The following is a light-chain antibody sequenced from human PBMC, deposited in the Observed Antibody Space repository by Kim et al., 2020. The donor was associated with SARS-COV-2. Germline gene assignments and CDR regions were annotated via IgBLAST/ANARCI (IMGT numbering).Light chain of an antibody. CDR3: QVWDSSGDHPVV. CDR2: YDS. V-gene: IGLV3-21*01. CDR1: NIGSKS. Sequence: PGKTATITCAGNNIGSKSVHWYQQKPGLAPVMVISYDSDRPSGIPERFSGSNSGYTATLTSSRVEAGDEADYYCQVWDSSGDHPVVFGGGTQLTVL. J-gene: IGLJ2*01.